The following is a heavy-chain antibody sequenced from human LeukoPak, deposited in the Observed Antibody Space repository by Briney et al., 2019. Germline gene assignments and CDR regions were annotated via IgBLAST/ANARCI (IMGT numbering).Heavy chain of an antibody. Sequence: GGSLRLSCAASGFTFDDYAMHWARQAPGKGLEWVSGISWNSGSIGYADSVKGRFTISRDNAKNSLYLQMNSLRAEDTALYYCAKAEGAMFIDAFDIWGQGTMVTVSS. J-gene: IGHJ3*02. CDR1: GFTFDDYA. CDR3: AKAEGAMFIDAFDI. CDR2: ISWNSGSI. D-gene: IGHD1-26*01. V-gene: IGHV3-9*01.